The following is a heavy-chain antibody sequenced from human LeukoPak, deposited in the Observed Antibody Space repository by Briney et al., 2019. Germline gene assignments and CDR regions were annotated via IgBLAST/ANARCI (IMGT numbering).Heavy chain of an antibody. Sequence: PGGSLRLSCAASGFTFSSYGMHWVRQAPGKGLEWVAFIRYDGSNKYYADSVKGRFTISRDNSKNTLYLQMNSLRAEDTAVYYCAKDISLTTVTTLLVAAFDIWGQGTMVTVSS. J-gene: IGHJ3*02. CDR3: AKDISLTTVTTLLVAAFDI. CDR1: GFTFSSYG. D-gene: IGHD4-17*01. V-gene: IGHV3-30*02. CDR2: IRYDGSNK.